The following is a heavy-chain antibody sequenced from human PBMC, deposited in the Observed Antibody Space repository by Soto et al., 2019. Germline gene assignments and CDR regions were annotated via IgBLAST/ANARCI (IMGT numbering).Heavy chain of an antibody. Sequence: GGSLRLSCAASGFPFRTYSMNWVRQAPGKGLEWVSSISTRSDVYYADSVKGRFTIARDNAKNSLSLQMNSLSAEDTGVYYCAREKTAWPLAYGLEVWGQGTTVTVSS. CDR3: AREKTAWPLAYGLEV. D-gene: IGHD2-21*02. CDR2: ISTRSDV. J-gene: IGHJ6*02. V-gene: IGHV3-21*03. CDR1: GFPFRTYS.